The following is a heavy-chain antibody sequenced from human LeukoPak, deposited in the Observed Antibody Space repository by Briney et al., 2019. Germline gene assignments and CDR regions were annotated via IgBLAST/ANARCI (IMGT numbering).Heavy chain of an antibody. CDR2: MNPNSGNT. CDR1: GYTFTSYD. J-gene: IGHJ6*02. CDR3: ARVGLMYQLLLDDYYYGMDV. D-gene: IGHD2-2*01. Sequence: ASVKVSCKASGYTFTSYDINWVRQATGQGLEWMGWMNPNSGNTGYAQKFQGRVTMTRNTSISTAYMELSSLRSEDTAVYYCARVGLMYQLLLDDYYYGMDVWGQGTTVTVSS. V-gene: IGHV1-8*01.